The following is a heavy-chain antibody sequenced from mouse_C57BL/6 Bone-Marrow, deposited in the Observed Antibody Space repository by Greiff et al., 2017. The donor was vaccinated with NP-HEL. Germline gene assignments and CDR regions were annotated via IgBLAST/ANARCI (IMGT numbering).Heavy chain of an antibody. J-gene: IGHJ1*03. CDR1: GFTFSSYA. CDR2: ISSGGDYI. D-gene: IGHD1-1*01. V-gene: IGHV5-9-1*02. CDR3: TREHNYYGSSYWYFDV. Sequence: EVQGVESGEGLVKPGGSLKLSCAASGFTFSSYAMSWVRQTPEKRLEWVAYISSGGDYIYYADTVKGRFTISRDNARNTLYLQMSSLKSEDTAMYYCTREHNYYGSSYWYFDVWGTGITVTVSS.